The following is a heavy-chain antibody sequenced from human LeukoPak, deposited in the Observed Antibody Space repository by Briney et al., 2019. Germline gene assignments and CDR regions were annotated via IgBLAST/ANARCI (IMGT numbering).Heavy chain of an antibody. CDR3: AKDLADRYSLQY. Sequence: GGALTLSRAASGFTFRNYAMYWVRQAPGKGLEWVAFTNYDGSDRCYAETVRGRFTVSRNNSKNTLYLQMNSLRTEDTAVYYCAKDLADRYSLQYWGQGTMVTVPS. CDR1: GFTFRNYA. D-gene: IGHD2-15*01. J-gene: IGHJ4*02. CDR2: TNYDGSDR. V-gene: IGHV3-30*02.